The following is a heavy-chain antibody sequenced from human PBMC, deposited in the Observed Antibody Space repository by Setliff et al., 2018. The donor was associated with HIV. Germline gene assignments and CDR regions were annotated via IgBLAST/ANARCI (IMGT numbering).Heavy chain of an antibody. Sequence: GGSLRLSCAVSGFTFISYGMYWVRQAPGKGLEWVANIKEDGSEKYYVDSVKGRFTISRDNAKNSLYLQMNSLRAEDTAVYYCARVEAVTGILSLDYWGQGTLVTVSS. V-gene: IGHV3-7*02. D-gene: IGHD2-21*02. J-gene: IGHJ4*02. CDR1: GFTFISYG. CDR3: ARVEAVTGILSLDY. CDR2: IKEDGSEK.